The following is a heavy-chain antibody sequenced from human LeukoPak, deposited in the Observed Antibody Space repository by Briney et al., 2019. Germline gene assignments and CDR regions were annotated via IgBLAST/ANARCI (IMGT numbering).Heavy chain of an antibody. CDR1: GFTFSSYG. V-gene: IGHV3-30*18. CDR3: AKEPGLQWNV. CDR2: ISYDGSNK. D-gene: IGHD6-19*01. J-gene: IGHJ6*02. Sequence: GGSLRLSCAASGFTFSSYGMHWVRQAPGKGLEWVAVISYDGSNKYYADSVKGRFAISRDNSKNTLYLQMNSLRAEDTAVYYCAKEPGLQWNVWGQGTTVTVSS.